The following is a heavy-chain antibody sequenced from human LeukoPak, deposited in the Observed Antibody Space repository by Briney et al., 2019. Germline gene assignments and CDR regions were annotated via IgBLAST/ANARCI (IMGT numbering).Heavy chain of an antibody. CDR1: GFTFSSYA. CDR3: AKDGVAYSSGWYDY. J-gene: IGHJ4*02. V-gene: IGHV3-23*01. D-gene: IGHD6-19*01. CDR2: ISGSGGST. Sequence: PGRSLRLSCAASGFTFSSYAMSWVRQAPGKGLEWVSAISGSGGSTYYADSVKGRFTISRDNSKNTLYLQMNSLRAEDTAVYYCAKDGVAYSSGWYDYWGQGTLVTVSS.